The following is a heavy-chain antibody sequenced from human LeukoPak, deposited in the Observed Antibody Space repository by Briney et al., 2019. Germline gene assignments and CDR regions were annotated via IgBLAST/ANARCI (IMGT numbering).Heavy chain of an antibody. D-gene: IGHD3-10*01. Sequence: ASVKVSCKASGYTFTSYYMHWVRQAPGQGLEWMGIINPSGGSTSYAQKFQGRVTMTRDTSTSTVYMELGSLRSEDTAVYYCARDKVRGVIIKAGWFDPWGQGTLVTVSS. CDR2: INPSGGST. CDR1: GYTFTSYY. J-gene: IGHJ5*02. CDR3: ARDKVRGVIIKAGWFDP. V-gene: IGHV1-46*01.